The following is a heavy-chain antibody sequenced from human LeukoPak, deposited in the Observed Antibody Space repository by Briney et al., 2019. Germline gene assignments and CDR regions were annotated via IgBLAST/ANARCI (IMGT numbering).Heavy chain of an antibody. CDR1: GYTFTNYD. Sequence: ASVKVSCKASGYTFTNYDIHWVRQATGQGLEWMGWMNPYSGNTGYEQKFQGRVTMTRDTSINTAYLELSSLKSGDTAVYYCARVPAARDFGYWGQGTPVIVSS. J-gene: IGHJ4*02. D-gene: IGHD2-15*01. V-gene: IGHV1-8*01. CDR2: MNPYSGNT. CDR3: ARVPAARDFGY.